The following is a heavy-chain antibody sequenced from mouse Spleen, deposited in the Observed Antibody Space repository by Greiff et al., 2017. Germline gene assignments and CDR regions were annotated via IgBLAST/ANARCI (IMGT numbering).Heavy chain of an antibody. CDR3: ARGGGNHEFAY. Sequence: DVKLVESGPELVKPGASVKMSCKASGYTFTDYNMHWVKQSHGKSLEWIGYINPNNGGTSYNQKFKGKATLTVNKSSSTAYMELRSLTSEDSAVYYCARGGGNHEFAYWGQGTLVTVSA. CDR1: GYTFTDYN. D-gene: IGHD2-1*01. J-gene: IGHJ3*01. CDR2: INPNNGGT. V-gene: IGHV1-22*01.